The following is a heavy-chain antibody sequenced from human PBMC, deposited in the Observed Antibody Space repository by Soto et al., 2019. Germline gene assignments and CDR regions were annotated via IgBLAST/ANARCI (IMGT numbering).Heavy chain of an antibody. CDR1: GYSFNTFW. V-gene: IGHV5-51*01. Sequence: PGESLKISCKGSGYSFNTFWIGWVRQMPGKGLEWMGMIYPGDTDTRYSPSFQGQVTISADKSISTAYLQWTSLKASDTATYYCARHEPPATDYYGMDVWGQGTTVTVSS. CDR3: ARHEPPATDYYGMDV. J-gene: IGHJ6*02. CDR2: IYPGDTDT. D-gene: IGHD6-25*01.